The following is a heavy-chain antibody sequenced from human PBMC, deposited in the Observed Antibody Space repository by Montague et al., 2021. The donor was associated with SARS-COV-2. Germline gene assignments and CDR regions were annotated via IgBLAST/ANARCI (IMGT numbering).Heavy chain of an antibody. CDR2: IYYSGST. Sequence: SGTLSLTCTVSGGSISSYYWSWIRQPPGKGLEWIGYIYYSGSTNYNPSLKSRVTISVDTSKNQFSLKLGSVTAADTAVYYCARLGRGYSYAQSAFDIWGQGTMVTVSS. D-gene: IGHD5-18*01. V-gene: IGHV4-59*08. CDR3: ARLGRGYSYAQSAFDI. CDR1: GGSISSYY. J-gene: IGHJ3*02.